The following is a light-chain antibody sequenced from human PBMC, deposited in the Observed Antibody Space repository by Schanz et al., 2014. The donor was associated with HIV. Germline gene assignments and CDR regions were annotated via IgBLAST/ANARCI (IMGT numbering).Light chain of an antibody. CDR2: SAS. Sequence: EIVLTQSPGTLSLSPGERATLSCRASQSVSSSYLAWYQQKRGQVPRLLIYSASRRANGIPDRFSGSGSGTDFTLTISRLEPEDFAVYYCQHYGSSFGPGTKVEIK. V-gene: IGKV3-20*01. CDR3: QHYGSS. CDR1: QSVSSSY. J-gene: IGKJ3*01.